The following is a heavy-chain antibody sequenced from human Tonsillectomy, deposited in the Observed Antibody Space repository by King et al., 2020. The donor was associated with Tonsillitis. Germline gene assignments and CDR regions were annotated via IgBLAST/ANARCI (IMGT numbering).Heavy chain of an antibody. V-gene: IGHV1-2*02. CDR3: AREPYSSSWDDAFDI. Sequence: QLVQSGAEVKKPGASVKVSCKASGYTFTGYYMHWVRQAPGQGLEWMGWINPNSGGTNYAQKFQGRVTMTRYTSISTAYMELSRLRSDDTAVYYCAREPYSSSWDDAFDIWGQGTMVTVSS. CDR2: INPNSGGT. J-gene: IGHJ3*02. CDR1: GYTFTGYY. D-gene: IGHD6-13*01.